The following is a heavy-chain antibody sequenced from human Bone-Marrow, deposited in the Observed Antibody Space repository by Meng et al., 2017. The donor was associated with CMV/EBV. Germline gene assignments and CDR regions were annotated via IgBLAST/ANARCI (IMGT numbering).Heavy chain of an antibody. CDR2: IIPIFGTA. D-gene: IGHD3-10*01. CDR1: GGTFSSYA. J-gene: IGHJ6*02. CDR3: ARGMVRGQGAYGMDV. V-gene: IGHV1-69*05. Sequence: SVKVSCKASGGTFSSYAISWVRQAPGQGLEWMGGIIPIFGTANYAQKFQGRVTITTDESTSTAYMELSSLRSEDTAVYYCARGMVRGQGAYGMDVWGQGTTVPVSS.